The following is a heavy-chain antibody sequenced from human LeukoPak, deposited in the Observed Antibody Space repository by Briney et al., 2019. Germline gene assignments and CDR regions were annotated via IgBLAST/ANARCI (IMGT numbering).Heavy chain of an antibody. Sequence: GGSLRLSCAASGFTFSSYWMSWVRQAPGKGLEWVSVMYNRDDTYYANSVKGRFTFSRDISKNTLYLQMNGLRTEDTAIYYCARDAPQVPAAGVLASWGQGTLVIVS. CDR3: ARDAPQVPAAGVLAS. D-gene: IGHD6-13*01. V-gene: IGHV3-53*01. CDR1: GFTFSSYW. CDR2: MYNRDDT. J-gene: IGHJ5*02.